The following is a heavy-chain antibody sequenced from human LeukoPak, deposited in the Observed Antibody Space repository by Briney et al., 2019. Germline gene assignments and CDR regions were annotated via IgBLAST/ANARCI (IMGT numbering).Heavy chain of an antibody. Sequence: SETLSLTCAVSGYSISSGYYWGWIRQPPGKGLEWIGSIYHSGSTYYNPSLKSRVTISVDTSKNQFSLKLSSVTAADTAVYYCATQYDFWSGYYTGINYYYMDVWGKGTTVTVSS. CDR2: IYHSGST. D-gene: IGHD3-3*01. CDR3: ATQYDFWSGYYTGINYYYMDV. V-gene: IGHV4-38-2*01. CDR1: GYSISSGYY. J-gene: IGHJ6*03.